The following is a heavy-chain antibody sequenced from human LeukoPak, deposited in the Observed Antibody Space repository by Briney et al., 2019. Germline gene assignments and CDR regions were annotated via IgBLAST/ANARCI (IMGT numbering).Heavy chain of an antibody. D-gene: IGHD3-3*01. CDR1: GFTFSSYS. V-gene: IGHV3-21*01. J-gene: IGHJ6*02. Sequence: GSLRLSCAASGFTFSSYSMNWVRQAPGKGLEWVSSISSSSSYIYYADSVKGRFTISRDNAKNSLYLQMNSLRAEDTAVYYCASLGDYDFWSGYYIPYGMDVWGQGTTVTVSS. CDR2: ISSSSSYI. CDR3: ASLGDYDFWSGYYIPYGMDV.